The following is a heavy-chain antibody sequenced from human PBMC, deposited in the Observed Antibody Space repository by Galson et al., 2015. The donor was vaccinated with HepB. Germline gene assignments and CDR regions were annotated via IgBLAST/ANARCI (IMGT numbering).Heavy chain of an antibody. CDR3: ARLPRSSDLDY. J-gene: IGHJ4*02. V-gene: IGHV3-48*01. CDR1: GFTFSSYS. Sequence: SLRLSCAASGFTFSSYSMNWVRQAPGKGLEWVSYISSSSSTIYYADSVKGRFTISRDNAKNSLYLQMNSLRAEDTAVYYCARLPRSSDLDYWGQGTLVTVSS. CDR2: ISSSSSTI. D-gene: IGHD2-2*01.